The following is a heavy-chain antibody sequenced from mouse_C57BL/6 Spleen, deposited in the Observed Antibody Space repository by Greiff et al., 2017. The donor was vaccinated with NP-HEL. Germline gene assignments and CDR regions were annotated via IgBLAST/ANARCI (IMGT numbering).Heavy chain of an antibody. Sequence: EVKLVESGEGLVKPGGSLKLSCAASGFTFSSYAMSWVRQTPEKRLEWVAYISSGGDYIYYADTVKGRFTISRDNARNTLYLQMSSLKSEDTAMYYCTRGGYGYDGFDYWGQGTTLTVSS. CDR1: GFTFSSYA. CDR3: TRGGYGYDGFDY. CDR2: ISSGGDYI. J-gene: IGHJ2*01. V-gene: IGHV5-9-1*02. D-gene: IGHD2-2*01.